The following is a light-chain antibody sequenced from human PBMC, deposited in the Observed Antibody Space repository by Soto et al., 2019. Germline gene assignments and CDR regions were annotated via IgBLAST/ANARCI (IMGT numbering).Light chain of an antibody. V-gene: IGLV1-47*01. CDR3: AAWDDSLRGRV. Sequence: QSVLTQPPSASGTPGQRVTISCSGSSSNVGVNFVYWYQHLPGTAPKLLIYRNDQRPSGVPHRFSGSKSGTSSSLAISGLRYEDEADYYCAAWDDSLRGRVFGTGTKVTVL. CDR1: SSNVGVNF. CDR2: RND. J-gene: IGLJ1*01.